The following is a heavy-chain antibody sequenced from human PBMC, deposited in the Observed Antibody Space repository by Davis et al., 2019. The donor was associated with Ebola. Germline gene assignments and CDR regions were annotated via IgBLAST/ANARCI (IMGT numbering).Heavy chain of an antibody. V-gene: IGHV5-51*01. CDR2: IYPGDSET. CDR3: ARQGYDILTGYYREPDY. Sequence: GESLKISCKASGYNFITYWIGWVRQVPGKGLEWMGIIYPGDSETRYSPTFRGQVTISADTSINTAYLQWNYLKASDTAMYFCARQGYDILTGYYREPDYWGQGTLVTVSS. D-gene: IGHD3-9*01. CDR1: GYNFITYW. J-gene: IGHJ4*02.